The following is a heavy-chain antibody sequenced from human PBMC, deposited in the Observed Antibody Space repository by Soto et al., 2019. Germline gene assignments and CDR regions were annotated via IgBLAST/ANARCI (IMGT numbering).Heavy chain of an antibody. D-gene: IGHD4-17*01. V-gene: IGHV1-69*06. Sequence: SVKVSCKASGGTFSSYAISWVRQAPGQGLEWMGGIIPIFGTANYAQKFQGRVTITADKSTSTAYMELSSLRSEDTAVYYCARDVGHGDYCGGYYWGQGTMVTVSS. CDR1: GGTFSSYA. CDR3: ARDVGHGDYCGGYY. CDR2: IIPIFGTA. J-gene: IGHJ4*02.